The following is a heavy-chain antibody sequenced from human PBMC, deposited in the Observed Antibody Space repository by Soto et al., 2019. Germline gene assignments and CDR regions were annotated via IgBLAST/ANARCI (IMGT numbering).Heavy chain of an antibody. V-gene: IGHV3-21*01. D-gene: IGHD2-15*01. CDR2: ISASSSYI. J-gene: IGHJ3*01. Sequence: EVQVVESGGGLVKPGGSLRLSCAASGFTFSSYSMNWVRQAPGKGLEWVSSISASSSYIYYADSLKGRFTISRDNAKNSLDLQMNSLRVEDTAVYYCARAKETGLYDAFDVWGQGTMVPVSS. CDR3: ARAKETGLYDAFDV. CDR1: GFTFSSYS.